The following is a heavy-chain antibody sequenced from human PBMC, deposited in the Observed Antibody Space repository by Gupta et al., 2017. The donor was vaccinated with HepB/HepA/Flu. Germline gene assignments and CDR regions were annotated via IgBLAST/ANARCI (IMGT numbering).Heavy chain of an antibody. D-gene: IGHD1-14*01. J-gene: IGHJ4*02. CDR2: IIPILGIA. CDR3: APAPHSPKGPLTGY. CDR1: GGTFSSYA. V-gene: IGHV1-69*04. Sequence: QVQLVQSGAEVQKPGSSVKVSCKASGGTFSSYALSWVRQAPGQGLEWMGRIIPILGIANYAQKFQGRVTITADKSTSTAYMELSSLRSEDTAVYYCAPAPHSPKGPLTGYWGQGTLVTVSS.